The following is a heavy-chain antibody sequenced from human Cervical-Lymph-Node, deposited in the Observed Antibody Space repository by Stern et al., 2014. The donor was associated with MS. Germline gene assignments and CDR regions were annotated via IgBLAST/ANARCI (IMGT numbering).Heavy chain of an antibody. D-gene: IGHD3-16*01. J-gene: IGHJ4*02. V-gene: IGHV1-18*01. CDR3: ARSGGSF. CDR2: ISTNNVNP. CDR1: GYTFTNYG. Sequence: QVQLVQSGPEVKKPGASVKVSCKASGYTFTNYGINWVRQAPGQGLEWMGWISTNNVNPHNAQNIQGRVTMTTDTSTTTAYMELRSLRSDDTAVYYCARSGGSFWGRGTLVTVSS.